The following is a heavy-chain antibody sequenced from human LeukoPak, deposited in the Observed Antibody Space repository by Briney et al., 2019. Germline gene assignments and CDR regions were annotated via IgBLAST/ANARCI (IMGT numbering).Heavy chain of an antibody. D-gene: IGHD3-22*01. CDR3: ASSNYYDSSGYHNDAFDI. J-gene: IGHJ3*02. CDR2: IDPSDSYT. CDR1: GYSFTSYW. Sequence: GESLKISCKGSGYSFTSYWIGWVRQMPGKGLEWMGRIDPSDSYTNYSPSFQGHVTISADKSISTAYLQWSSLKASDTAMYYCASSNYYDSSGYHNDAFDIWGQGTMVTVSS. V-gene: IGHV5-10-1*01.